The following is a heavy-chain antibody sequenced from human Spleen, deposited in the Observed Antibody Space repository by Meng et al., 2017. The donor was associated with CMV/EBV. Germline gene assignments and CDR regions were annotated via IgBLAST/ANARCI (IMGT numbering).Heavy chain of an antibody. D-gene: IGHD3-9*01. CDR1: GGSISSSSYY. J-gene: IGHJ6*02. Sequence: SETLSLTCTVSGGSISSSSYYWGWIRQPPGKGLEWIGSIYYSGSTYYNPSLKSRVTISGDTSKNQFSLKLSSVTAADTAVYYCARQSNDILGKFYYYGMDVWGQGTTVTVSS. V-gene: IGHV4-39*01. CDR3: ARQSNDILGKFYYYGMDV. CDR2: IYYSGST.